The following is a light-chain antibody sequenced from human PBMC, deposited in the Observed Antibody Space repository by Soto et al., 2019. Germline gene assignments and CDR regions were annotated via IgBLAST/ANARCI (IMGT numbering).Light chain of an antibody. Sequence: EIVLTQSPDTLSLSPWERATLSCRASQSFSGHLAWYQQKPGQAPRLLIYDASKRATGIPARFSGSGFGTDYTLTISSLEPEDFAVYYCQQHGISHITFGQGTRLEIK. V-gene: IGKV3-11*01. CDR2: DAS. CDR1: QSFSGH. CDR3: QQHGISHIT. J-gene: IGKJ5*01.